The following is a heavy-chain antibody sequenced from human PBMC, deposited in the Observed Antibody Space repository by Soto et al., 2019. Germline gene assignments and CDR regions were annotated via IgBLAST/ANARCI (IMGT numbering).Heavy chain of an antibody. V-gene: IGHV3-74*01. CDR2: INSDGSDL. CDR3: VSSYYFHDMDV. J-gene: IGHJ6*02. Sequence: PGGSLRLSCAVSGFTFRSYWMHWVRQAPGRGLQWVSRINSDGSDLNYADSVEGRFTISRDNAKNTLYLQMNSLGDGDTAVYYYVSSYYFHDMDVWGQGTTVTVSS. CDR1: GFTFRSYW.